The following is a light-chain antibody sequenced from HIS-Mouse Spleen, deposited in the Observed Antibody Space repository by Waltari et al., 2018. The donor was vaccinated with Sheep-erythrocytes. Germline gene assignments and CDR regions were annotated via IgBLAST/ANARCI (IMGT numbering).Light chain of an antibody. Sequence: SYELTQPPSVSVSPGQTASIPCSGDKLGDKYACWYHQKPGQSPVLVIYQDSKRPSGIPERFSGSNSGNTATLTISSLQAEDVAVYYCQQYYSTLTFGGGTK. J-gene: IGLJ2*01. CDR1: KLGDKY. CDR2: QDS. CDR3: QQYYSTLT. V-gene: IGLV3-1*01.